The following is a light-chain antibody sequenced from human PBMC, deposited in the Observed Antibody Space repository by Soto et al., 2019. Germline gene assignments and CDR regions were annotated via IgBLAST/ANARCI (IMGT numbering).Light chain of an antibody. Sequence: DIQMTQSPSSLSASVGDRVTITCQESQALSNSLNWYQQKPVKSPKLLIYDASNLETGVPSRFSVSGSGTDFTFAISSLQPEDIATYYCQQYDNLPMYTFGQGTKLEIK. CDR3: QQYDNLPMYT. J-gene: IGKJ2*01. CDR2: DAS. V-gene: IGKV1-33*01. CDR1: QALSNS.